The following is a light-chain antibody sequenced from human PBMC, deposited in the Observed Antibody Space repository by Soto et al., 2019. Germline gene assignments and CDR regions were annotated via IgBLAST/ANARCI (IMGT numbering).Light chain of an antibody. CDR2: GVT. CDR1: SSDDGGYNY. CDR3: SSYTTSSTLSVV. Sequence: QSALTQPASVSGSPGQSITISCTGTSSDDGGYNYVSWYQQHPGKAPKLMIYGVTYRPSGVSNRFSGSKSGNTASLTISGLQAEDEADYYCSSYTTSSTLSVVFGGGTKLTVL. V-gene: IGLV2-14*01. J-gene: IGLJ2*01.